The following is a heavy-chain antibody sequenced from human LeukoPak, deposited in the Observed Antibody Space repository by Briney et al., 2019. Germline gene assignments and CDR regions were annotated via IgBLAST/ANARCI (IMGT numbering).Heavy chain of an antibody. CDR1: GFXFSSYA. CDR2: ISGSGGST. CDR3: AKDPAYSSSWYFAGTEDY. J-gene: IGHJ4*02. V-gene: IGHV3-23*01. Sequence: GGSLRLSCAASGFXFSSYAMSWVRQAPGKGLKWVSAISGSGGSTYYADSVKGRFTISRDNSKNTLYLQMNSLRAEDTAVYYCAKDPAYSSSWYFAGTEDYWGQGTLVTVSS. D-gene: IGHD6-13*01.